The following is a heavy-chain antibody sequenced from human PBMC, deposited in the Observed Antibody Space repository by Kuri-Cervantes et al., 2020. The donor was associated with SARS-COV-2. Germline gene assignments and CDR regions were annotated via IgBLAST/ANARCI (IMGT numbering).Heavy chain of an antibody. CDR2: IYPGYSDT. Sequence: GGSLRLSCKGSGYSFTSYWIGWVRQMPGKGLEWMGIIYPGYSDTRYSPSFQGQVTISADKSISTAYLQWSSLKASDTAMYYCARHQRAGVWAQDWYFDLWGRGTLVTVSS. CDR3: ARHQRAGVWAQDWYFDL. V-gene: IGHV5-51*01. CDR1: GYSFTSYW. J-gene: IGHJ2*01. D-gene: IGHD6-25*01.